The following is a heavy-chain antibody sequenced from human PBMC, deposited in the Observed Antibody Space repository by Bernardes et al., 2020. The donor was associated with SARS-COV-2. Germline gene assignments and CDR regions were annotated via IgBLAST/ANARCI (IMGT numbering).Heavy chain of an antibody. J-gene: IGHJ4*02. CDR2: IYHSGST. CDR3: ARDESIAIPTN. Sequence: WYTLGRTCAVSGYSISSGYYWGWIRQPPRKGLEWIGSIYHSGSTYYNPSLKSRVTISVDTSKNQFSLKLSSVTAADTAVYYCARDESIAIPTNWGQGTLVTVSS. V-gene: IGHV4-38-2*02. CDR1: GYSISSGYY. D-gene: IGHD6-6*01.